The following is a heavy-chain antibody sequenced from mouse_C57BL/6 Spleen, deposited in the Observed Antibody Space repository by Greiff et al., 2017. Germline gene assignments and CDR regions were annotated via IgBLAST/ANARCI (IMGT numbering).Heavy chain of an antibody. V-gene: IGHV1-72*01. CDR3: ARKMGTGYAMDY. CDR2: IDPNSGGT. D-gene: IGHD2-3*01. J-gene: IGHJ4*01. Sequence: VQLQQPGAELVKPGASVKLSCKASGYTFTSYWMNWVKQRPGRGLEWIGRIDPNSGGTKYNEKFKSKATLTVDKPSSAAYMKRSSLTSEDAAVYYCARKMGTGYAMDYWGQGTSVTVSS. CDR1: GYTFTSYW.